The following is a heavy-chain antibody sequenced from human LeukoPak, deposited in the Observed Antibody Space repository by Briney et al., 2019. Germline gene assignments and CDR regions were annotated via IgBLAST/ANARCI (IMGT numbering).Heavy chain of an antibody. J-gene: IGHJ3*02. CDR2: IYYSGNT. CDR3: ARRKVMGIATAGTGVWNAFDI. V-gene: IGHV4-59*08. CDR1: GGSITGYY. Sequence: PSETLSLTCTVSGGSITGYYWSWIRQPPGKGLEWIGYIYYSGNTNYNSSLKSRVTISADTSKNQFSLKLSTVTAADTAVYYCARRKVMGIATAGTGVWNAFDIWGQGTMVTVSS. D-gene: IGHD6-25*01.